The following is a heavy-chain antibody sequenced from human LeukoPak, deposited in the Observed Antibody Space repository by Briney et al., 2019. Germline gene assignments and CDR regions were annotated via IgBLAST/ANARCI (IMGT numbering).Heavy chain of an antibody. D-gene: IGHD3-22*01. J-gene: IGHJ4*02. V-gene: IGHV3-9*01. Sequence: GGSLRLSCAASGFTFDDYAMHWVRQAPGKGLEWVSGISWNSGSIGYADSVKGRFTISRDNSKNTLYLQMNSLRAEDTAVYYCARDLYYDSSVGLGYWGQGTLVTVSS. CDR2: ISWNSGSI. CDR3: ARDLYYDSSVGLGY. CDR1: GFTFDDYA.